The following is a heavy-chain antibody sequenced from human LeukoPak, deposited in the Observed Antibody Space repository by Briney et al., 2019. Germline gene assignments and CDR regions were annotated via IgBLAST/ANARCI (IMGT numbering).Heavy chain of an antibody. D-gene: IGHD3-10*01. V-gene: IGHV3-66*01. CDR1: GFTVSSNY. CDR2: IYSGGST. Sequence: PGGSLRLSCAASGFTVSSNYMSWVRQAPGKGLEWVSVIYSGGSTYYADSVKGRFTISRDNSKSTLYLQMNSLRAEDTAVYYCATGSWFGELSHFDYWGQGTLVTVSS. CDR3: ATGSWFGELSHFDY. J-gene: IGHJ4*02.